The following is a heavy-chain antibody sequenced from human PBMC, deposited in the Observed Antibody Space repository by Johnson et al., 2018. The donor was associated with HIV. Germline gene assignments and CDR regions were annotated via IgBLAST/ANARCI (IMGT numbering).Heavy chain of an antibody. CDR3: ARSRDYGPAGSAFDI. CDR1: GFTFSSYG. J-gene: IGHJ3*02. CDR2: IWYDGSNK. D-gene: IGHD4-17*01. V-gene: IGHV3-33*01. Sequence: QVQLVESGGGVVQPGRSLRLSCAASGFTFSSYGMHWVRQAPGKGLEWVAVIWYDGSNKYYADSVKGRFTISRDNSKNTLYLQMNSRRAEDTAVYYCARSRDYGPAGSAFDIWGQGTMVTVSS.